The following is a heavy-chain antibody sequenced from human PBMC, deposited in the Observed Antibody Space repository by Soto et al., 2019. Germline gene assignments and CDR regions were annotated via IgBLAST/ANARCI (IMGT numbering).Heavy chain of an antibody. Sequence: PSETLSLTCAVSGGPISSTNWWSWVRQPPGKGLEWIGEIYHSGSTNYNPSLKSRVTISVDKSKNQFSLKLSSVTAADTALYYCARTTVTTRLTDYWGRGTLVTVSS. J-gene: IGHJ4*02. D-gene: IGHD4-17*01. V-gene: IGHV4-4*02. CDR1: GGPISSTNW. CDR2: IYHSGST. CDR3: ARTTVTTRLTDY.